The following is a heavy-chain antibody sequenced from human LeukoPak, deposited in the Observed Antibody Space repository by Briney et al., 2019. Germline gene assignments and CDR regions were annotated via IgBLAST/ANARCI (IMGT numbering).Heavy chain of an antibody. D-gene: IGHD3-22*01. Sequence: SETLSLTCTVSGGSINSHYWSWIRQPAGKGLEWIGRIYTSGPANYNPSLKSRVTMSVDTSKKQLSLKLNSVTAADTAVYYCAVVVITPYYFEYWGQGTLVTVSS. CDR2: IYTSGPA. CDR3: AVVVITPYYFEY. CDR1: GGSINSHY. V-gene: IGHV4-4*07. J-gene: IGHJ4*02.